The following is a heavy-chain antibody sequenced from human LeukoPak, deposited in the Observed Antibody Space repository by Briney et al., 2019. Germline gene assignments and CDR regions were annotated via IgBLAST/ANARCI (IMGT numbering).Heavy chain of an antibody. CDR1: GYTFTGYY. V-gene: IGHV1-2*02. D-gene: IGHD3-10*01. CDR3: ARDGTMVRGVPFDY. Sequence: ASVKVSCKASGYTFTGYYMHWVRQAPGQGLEWMGWINPNRGGTNYAQKFQGRVTMTRDTSISTAYMELSRLRSDDTAVYYCARDGTMVRGVPFDYWGQGTLVTVSS. J-gene: IGHJ4*02. CDR2: INPNRGGT.